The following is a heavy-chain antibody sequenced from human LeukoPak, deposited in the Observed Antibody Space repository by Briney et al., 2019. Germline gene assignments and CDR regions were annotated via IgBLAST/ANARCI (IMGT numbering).Heavy chain of an antibody. Sequence: ASVKVSCKASGYTFTNNYLHWVRQAPGQGLEWMGMIYPRDGSTSYAQNFQGRVTVTRDTSTTSVHMELRGLRSEDTAVYYCARDQEGFDYWGQGTVVTVSS. V-gene: IGHV1-46*01. CDR1: GYTFTNNY. J-gene: IGHJ4*02. CDR2: IYPRDGST. CDR3: ARDQEGFDY.